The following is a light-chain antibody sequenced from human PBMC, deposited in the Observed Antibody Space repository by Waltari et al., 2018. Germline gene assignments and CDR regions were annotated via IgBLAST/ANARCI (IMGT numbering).Light chain of an antibody. Sequence: DIVMTQSPDSLAVSLGERATINCKSSQSFLYISNNKNYLVWYQQKPGQPPKLLIYWASTRESGVPDRFSGSGSGTDFTLTISSLQAEDVAVYYCQQYYSTLWTFGQGTKVEIK. CDR2: WAS. CDR3: QQYYSTLWT. V-gene: IGKV4-1*01. J-gene: IGKJ1*01. CDR1: QSFLYISNNKNY.